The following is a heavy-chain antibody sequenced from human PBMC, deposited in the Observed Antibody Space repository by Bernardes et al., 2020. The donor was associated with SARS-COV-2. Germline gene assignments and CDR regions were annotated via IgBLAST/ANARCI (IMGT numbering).Heavy chain of an antibody. J-gene: IGHJ4*02. CDR1: GFSFSTSW. CDR2: IDDAATTR. CDR3: ARGGNYYLDY. V-gene: IGHV3-74*01. D-gene: IGHD1-26*01. Sequence: GRSLRLSCAASGFSFSTSWMHWVRQAPGKGLVWVSRIDDAATTRNYADAVKGRFTVSRDNAKNTLYLQMDSLTDEDAAFYYCARGGNYYLDYWGQGTLVTVSS.